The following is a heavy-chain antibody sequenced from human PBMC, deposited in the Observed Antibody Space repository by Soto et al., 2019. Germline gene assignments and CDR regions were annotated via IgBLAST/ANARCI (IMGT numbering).Heavy chain of an antibody. Sequence: GGSLRLSCAASGFTFSSYAMHWVRQAPGKGLEWVAVISYDGSNKYYADSVKGRFTISRDNSKNTLYLQMNSLRAEDTAVYYCAREAAGIDYWGQGTLVTVSS. CDR2: ISYDGSNK. D-gene: IGHD6-13*01. CDR1: GFTFSSYA. CDR3: AREAAGIDY. V-gene: IGHV3-30-3*01. J-gene: IGHJ4*02.